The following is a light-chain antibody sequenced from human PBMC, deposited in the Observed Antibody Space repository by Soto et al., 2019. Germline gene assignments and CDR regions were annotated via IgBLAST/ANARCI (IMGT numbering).Light chain of an antibody. Sequence: QSALTQPASVSGSPGQSITISCTGTSSDVGGYNYVSWYQQHPGKAPKLMIYEVSNRPSGVSNRFSGSKSGNTASLTISGLPAEDEADYYCRSYTSRSTLVFGGGTKLTVL. CDR2: EVS. CDR1: SSDVGGYNY. CDR3: RSYTSRSTLV. V-gene: IGLV2-14*01. J-gene: IGLJ3*02.